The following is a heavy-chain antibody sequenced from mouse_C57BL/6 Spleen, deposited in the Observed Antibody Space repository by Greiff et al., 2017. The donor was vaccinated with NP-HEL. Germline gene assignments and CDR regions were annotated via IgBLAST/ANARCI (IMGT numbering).Heavy chain of an antibody. CDR3: ARDYYYLDY. V-gene: IGHV1-64*01. CDR2: IHPNSGST. CDR1: GYTFTSYW. Sequence: QVQLQQPGAELVKPGASVKLSCKASGYTFTSYWMHWVKQRPGQGLEWIGMIHPNSGSTNYNEKFTSQATLTVDKSSSTAYMQLSSLTSEDSAVYYCARDYYYLDYWGQGTTLTVSS. D-gene: IGHD1-1*02. J-gene: IGHJ2*01.